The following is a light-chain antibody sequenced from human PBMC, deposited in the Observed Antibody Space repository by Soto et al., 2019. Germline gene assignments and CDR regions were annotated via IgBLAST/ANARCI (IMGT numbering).Light chain of an antibody. Sequence: EIVLTQSPATLSLSPGERATLSCRANQSVSSYLAWYQQKPGQAPRLLIYDSSNRAAGILARFSGSGSGTDFTLTISSLEPEDFAVYYCQQRSNWPRTFGQGTKVEIK. CDR2: DSS. V-gene: IGKV3-11*01. J-gene: IGKJ1*01. CDR1: QSVSSY. CDR3: QQRSNWPRT.